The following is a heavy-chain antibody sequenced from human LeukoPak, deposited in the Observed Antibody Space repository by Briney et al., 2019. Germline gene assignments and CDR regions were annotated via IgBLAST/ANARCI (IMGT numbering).Heavy chain of an antibody. D-gene: IGHD3-3*01. V-gene: IGHV3-23*01. CDR3: AKRAYYDFWSGQFWTGNENYFDY. CDR2: ISGSGGST. Sequence: GGSLRLSCAASGFTFSSYAMSWVRQAPGKGLEWVSAISGSGGSTYYADSVKGRFTISRDNSKNTLYLKMNSLRAEDTAVHYCAKRAYYDFWSGQFWTGNENYFDYWGQGTLVTVSS. J-gene: IGHJ4*02. CDR1: GFTFSSYA.